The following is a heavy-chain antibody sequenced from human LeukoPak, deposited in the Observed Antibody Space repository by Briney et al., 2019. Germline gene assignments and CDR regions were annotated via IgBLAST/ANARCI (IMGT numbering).Heavy chain of an antibody. CDR1: GGSMSSYY. CDR2: VSSSGST. Sequence: SETLPLTCTVSGGSMSSYYWSWIRQPPGKGLEWIGYVSSSGSTNYNPSLKSRVTISVDTSKNKFSLKLSSVTAADTAVYFCARGGATQYYYWGQGTLVTVSS. V-gene: IGHV4-59*01. CDR3: ARGGATQYYY. D-gene: IGHD2-15*01. J-gene: IGHJ4*02.